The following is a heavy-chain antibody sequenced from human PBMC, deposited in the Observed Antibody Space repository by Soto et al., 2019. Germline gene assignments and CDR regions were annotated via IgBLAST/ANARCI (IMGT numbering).Heavy chain of an antibody. Sequence: SETLSLTCTVSGGSISSSNWWSWVRQPPGKGLEWIGEIYHSGSTNYNPSLKSRVTISVDRSKNQFSLKLSSVTAADTAVCYCAVSYEARFDYWGQGTLVTVSS. CDR3: AVSYEARFDY. D-gene: IGHD5-12*01. J-gene: IGHJ4*02. V-gene: IGHV4-4*02. CDR2: IYHSGST. CDR1: GGSISSSNW.